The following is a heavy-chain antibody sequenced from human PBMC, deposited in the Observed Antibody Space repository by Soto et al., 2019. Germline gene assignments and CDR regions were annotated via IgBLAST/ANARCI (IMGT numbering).Heavy chain of an antibody. V-gene: IGHV1-69*06. CDR3: ARVREPHLDHYGLDV. CDR2: LIPIYDAP. CDR1: GFIFNVYG. D-gene: IGHD1-1*01. Sequence: ASVKVSCKTSGFIFNVYGIHWVRQAPGQGLEWVGGLIPIYDAPYYAQKFQGRVTISADKSTTTVHLELSSLQSDDTAVYFCARVREPHLDHYGLDVWGQVTTGTFSS. J-gene: IGHJ6*02.